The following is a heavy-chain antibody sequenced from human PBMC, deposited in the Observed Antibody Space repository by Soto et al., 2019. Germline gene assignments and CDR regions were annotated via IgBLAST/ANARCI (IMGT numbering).Heavy chain of an antibody. CDR3: ARVGAGGGILGT. D-gene: IGHD3-10*01. Sequence: ASVKVSCKASGGTFSSYTIIWVRQAPGQGLEWMGRIIPILGIANYAQKFQGRVTITADKSTSTAYMELSSLRSEDTAVYYCARVGAGGGILGTWGQGTLVTVSS. CDR2: IIPILGIA. CDR1: GGTFSSYT. J-gene: IGHJ5*02. V-gene: IGHV1-69*02.